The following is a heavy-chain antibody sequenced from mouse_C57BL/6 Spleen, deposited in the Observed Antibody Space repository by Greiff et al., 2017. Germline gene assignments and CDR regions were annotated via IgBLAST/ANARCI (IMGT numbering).Heavy chain of an antibody. V-gene: IGHV1-66*01. D-gene: IGHD2-5*01. Sequence: QVQLQQSGPELVKPGASVKISCKASGYSFTSYYIHWVKQRPGQGLEWIGWIYPGSGNTKYNEKFKGKATLTADTSSSTAYVQLSSLTSEDSAVXFCARIGDYSNFYYFDYWGQGTTLTVSS. CDR2: IYPGSGNT. J-gene: IGHJ2*01. CDR3: ARIGDYSNFYYFDY. CDR1: GYSFTSYY.